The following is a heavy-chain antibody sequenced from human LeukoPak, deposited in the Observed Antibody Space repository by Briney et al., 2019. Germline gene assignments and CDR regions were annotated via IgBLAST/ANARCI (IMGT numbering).Heavy chain of an antibody. Sequence: PSETLSLTCTVSGGSISTSNYYWGWIRQPPGKGLEWIGNIFYSGSTYYSPSVKSRVTISLDTSRNQFSLKLNSVTAADTAVYYCARGESYDILTGPYYYYMDVWGKGTTVTISS. CDR2: IFYSGST. D-gene: IGHD3-9*01. CDR1: GGSISTSNYY. V-gene: IGHV4-39*07. J-gene: IGHJ6*03. CDR3: ARGESYDILTGPYYYYMDV.